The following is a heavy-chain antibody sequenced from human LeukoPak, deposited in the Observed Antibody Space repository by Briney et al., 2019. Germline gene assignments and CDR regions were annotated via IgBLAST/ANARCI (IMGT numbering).Heavy chain of an antibody. D-gene: IGHD3-10*01. V-gene: IGHV3-33*03. CDR1: GFTFSSYG. Sequence: GGSLRLSCAASGFTFSSYGMHWVRQAPGKGLEWVAVIWYDGSNKYYADSVKGRFTISRDNAKNSLYLQMNSLRAEDTALYYCAKDYGPMVRGVIDYWGQGILVTVSS. J-gene: IGHJ4*02. CDR3: AKDYGPMVRGVIDY. CDR2: IWYDGSNK.